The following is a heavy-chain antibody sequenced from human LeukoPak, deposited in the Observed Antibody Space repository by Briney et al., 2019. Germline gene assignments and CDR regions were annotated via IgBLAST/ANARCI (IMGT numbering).Heavy chain of an antibody. Sequence: SETLSLTCTVSGGSISSSSYYWGWIRQPPGKGLEWIGRIYTSGSTNYNPSLKSRVTMSVDTSKNQFSLKLSSVTAADTAVYYCARWDGFYYMDVWGKGTTVTVSS. CDR2: IYTSGST. D-gene: IGHD1-26*01. J-gene: IGHJ6*03. V-gene: IGHV4-39*07. CDR3: ARWDGFYYMDV. CDR1: GGSISSSSYY.